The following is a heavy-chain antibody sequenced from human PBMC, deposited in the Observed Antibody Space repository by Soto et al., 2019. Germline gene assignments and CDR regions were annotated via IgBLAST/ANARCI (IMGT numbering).Heavy chain of an antibody. CDR2: IIPMFGTT. V-gene: IGHV1-69*12. D-gene: IGHD2-21*02. J-gene: IGHJ4*02. Sequence: QVQLVQSGAEVKKPGSSVKVSCKASGGTFSTYGINWVRQAPGQGLEWMGGIIPMFGTTNYAQKFQGTVTITADESTSTAYMELSSLRSENTAVYYCARDLDPWYGGNSRSLDYWGQGTLVTVSS. CDR3: ARDLDPWYGGNSRSLDY. CDR1: GGTFSTYG.